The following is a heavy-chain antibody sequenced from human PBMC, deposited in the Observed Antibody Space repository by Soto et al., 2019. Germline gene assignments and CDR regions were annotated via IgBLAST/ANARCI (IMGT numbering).Heavy chain of an antibody. CDR2: INAGNGNT. V-gene: IGHV1-3*01. Sequence: QVQLVQSGAEVKKPGASVKVSCKASGYTFTNHAIYWVRQAPGQRREWMGWINAGNGNTKYSQTFQGRVTLTRDKSASTAYMELSSLKSEDTDVYCSATDSWVRGSNKWDFDYWGQGTRVTVSS. CDR3: ATDSWVRGSNKWDFDY. J-gene: IGHJ4*01. CDR1: GYTFTNHA. D-gene: IGHD1-26*01.